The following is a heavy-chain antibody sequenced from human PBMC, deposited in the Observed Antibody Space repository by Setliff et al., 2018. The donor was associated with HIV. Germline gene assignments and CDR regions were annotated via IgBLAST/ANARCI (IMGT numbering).Heavy chain of an antibody. CDR1: GDTFTTYD. Sequence: GASVKVSCKASGDTFTTYDINWVRQATGQGPERIGWMNTNSGNTGYAQKFQVRVTMTRNTSISTAYMELSSLRSEDTAVYYCARYRPNHPQNALDIWGQGTMVTVSS. D-gene: IGHD1-26*01. CDR3: ARYRPNHPQNALDI. J-gene: IGHJ3*02. V-gene: IGHV1-8*02. CDR2: MNTNSGNT.